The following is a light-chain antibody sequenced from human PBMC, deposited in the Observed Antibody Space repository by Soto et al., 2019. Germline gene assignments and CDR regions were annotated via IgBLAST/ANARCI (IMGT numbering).Light chain of an antibody. V-gene: IGLV2-14*01. J-gene: IGLJ2*01. CDR3: SSYASGSTVV. CDR1: SSDIGGYNY. Sequence: QSALTQPASVYGSPGQSSPISCTGTSSDIGGYNYVSWYHQHPGKAPTLMIFDVSNRPSGVSNRFSGSKSGNTTSLSISGLQAEDEADYYCSSYASGSTVVIGGGTKLTVL. CDR2: DVS.